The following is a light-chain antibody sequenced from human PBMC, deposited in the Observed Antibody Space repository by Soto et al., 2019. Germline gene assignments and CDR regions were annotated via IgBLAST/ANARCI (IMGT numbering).Light chain of an antibody. Sequence: AIRMTQSPSSLSASTGDRVTITCRASQGISSYLAWYQQKPGKAPKPLIYAASTLQSGVPSRFSGSGSGTDFALTISCLQSEDFATYYCQQYYSYPLITFGQGTRLEIK. CDR1: QGISSY. J-gene: IGKJ5*01. V-gene: IGKV1-8*01. CDR2: AAS. CDR3: QQYYSYPLIT.